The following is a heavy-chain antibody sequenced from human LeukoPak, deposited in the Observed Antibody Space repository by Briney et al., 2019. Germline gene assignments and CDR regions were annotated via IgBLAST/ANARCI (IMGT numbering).Heavy chain of an antibody. J-gene: IGHJ3*02. CDR3: ARTSFSSGSCDWNDAFDI. V-gene: IGHV4-59*08. Sequence: SETLSLTCTVSGGSISSYYWSWIRQPPGKGLEWIGYIYYSGSTNYNPSLKSRVTISVDTSKNQFSLKLSSVTAADTAVYYCARTSFSSGSCDWNDAFDIWGQGTIVTVSS. CDR2: IYYSGST. CDR1: GGSISSYY. D-gene: IGHD1-26*01.